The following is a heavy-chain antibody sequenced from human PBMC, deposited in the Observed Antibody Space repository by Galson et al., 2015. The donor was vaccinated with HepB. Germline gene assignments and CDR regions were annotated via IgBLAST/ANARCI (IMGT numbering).Heavy chain of an antibody. Sequence: QSGAEVKKPGESLKISCKGSGYSFTSYWIAWVRQMSGKGPEWMGIIYPGDSDTTYSPSFQGQVTISAAKSISTAYLQWSSLKASDTAMYYCARPRIAAAPDAFDIWGQGTMVTVSS. CDR1: GYSFTSYW. J-gene: IGHJ3*02. D-gene: IGHD6-6*01. CDR3: ARPRIAAAPDAFDI. V-gene: IGHV5-51*03. CDR2: IYPGDSDT.